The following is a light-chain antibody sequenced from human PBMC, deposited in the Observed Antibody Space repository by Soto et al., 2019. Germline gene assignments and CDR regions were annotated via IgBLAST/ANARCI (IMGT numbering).Light chain of an antibody. V-gene: IGKV3-20*01. CDR2: GAS. Sequence: EIVLTQSPGTLSLSPGERATLSCRASQSVSSSYLAWYQQKPGQAPRLLIYGASSRATGIPDRFSGSGSGTDFTHTISILEPEDYAEYYCEQYGSSPLTFGGGTKVEIK. CDR1: QSVSSSY. J-gene: IGKJ4*01. CDR3: EQYGSSPLT.